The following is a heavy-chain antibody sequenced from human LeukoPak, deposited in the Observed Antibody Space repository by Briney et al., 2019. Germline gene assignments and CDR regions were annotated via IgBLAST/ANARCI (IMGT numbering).Heavy chain of an antibody. Sequence: PGGSLRLSCAASGFTFSSYSMNWVRQAPGKGLEWVSSISSSSSYIYYTDSVKGRFTISRDNAKNSLYLQMNSLRAEDTAVYYCARGRYSYNWFDPWGQGTLVTVSS. J-gene: IGHJ5*02. CDR3: ARGRYSYNWFDP. V-gene: IGHV3-21*01. CDR1: GFTFSSYS. D-gene: IGHD2-15*01. CDR2: ISSSSSYI.